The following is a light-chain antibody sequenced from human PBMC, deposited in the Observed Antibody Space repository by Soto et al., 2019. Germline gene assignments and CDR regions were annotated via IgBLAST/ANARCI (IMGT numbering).Light chain of an antibody. CDR1: SSDVGGYDY. Sequence: QSALTQPVSVSGSPGQSVTIPCTGTSSDVGGYDYVSWYQQHPGKAPKLMIYDVTNRPSGFSNRFSGSKSGNTASLTISGLQAEDEADYYCSSYAGSRTLVFGGGTKLTVL. J-gene: IGLJ2*01. CDR2: DVT. V-gene: IGLV2-14*01. CDR3: SSYAGSRTLV.